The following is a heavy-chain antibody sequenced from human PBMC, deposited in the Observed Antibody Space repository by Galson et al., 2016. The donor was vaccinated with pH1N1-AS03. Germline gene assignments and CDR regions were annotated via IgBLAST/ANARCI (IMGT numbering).Heavy chain of an antibody. J-gene: IGHJ4*02. CDR2: ITSRGSK. CDR3: AKDPIQYGDYVWYFDY. Sequence: SLRLSCAASGFIFSNYAMSWVRQAPGKGLEWVSAITSRGSKYYADSVKGRFTISRDNSKNTLYLQMNSLRAEDTAVYYCAKDPIQYGDYVWYFDYWGQGTLVTVSS. V-gene: IGHV3-23*01. D-gene: IGHD4-17*01. CDR1: GFIFSNYA.